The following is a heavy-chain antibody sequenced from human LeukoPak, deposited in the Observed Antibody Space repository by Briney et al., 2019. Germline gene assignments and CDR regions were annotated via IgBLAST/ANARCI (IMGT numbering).Heavy chain of an antibody. V-gene: IGHV3-53*05. CDR3: AKDPPYDSSGHGY. J-gene: IGHJ4*02. Sequence: GGSLRLSCAASGFTVSSNYMSWVRQAPGKGLEWVSVIYSGGSTYYADSVKGRFTISRDNSKNTLYLQMNSLRAEDTAVYYCAKDPPYDSSGHGYWGQGTLVTVSS. CDR2: IYSGGST. CDR1: GFTVSSNY. D-gene: IGHD3-22*01.